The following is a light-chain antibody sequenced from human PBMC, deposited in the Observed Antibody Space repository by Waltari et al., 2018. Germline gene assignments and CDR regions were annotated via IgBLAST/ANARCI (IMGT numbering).Light chain of an antibody. CDR2: GAS. CDR1: QSVNNNF. V-gene: IGKV3-20*01. CDR3: QQYGSSPGT. Sequence: ELVLTQSPGTLSLSPGEGATLSCRASQSVNNNFLAWYQQKPGQAPRLLIYGASSRATDIPDRFSGSGSGTDFTLTINRLEPEDFAVYHGQQYGSSPGTFGQGTKVEIK. J-gene: IGKJ1*01.